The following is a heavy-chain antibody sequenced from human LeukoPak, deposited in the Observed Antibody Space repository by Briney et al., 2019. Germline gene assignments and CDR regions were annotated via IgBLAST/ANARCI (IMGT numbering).Heavy chain of an antibody. V-gene: IGHV4-30-4*01. CDR2: IYYSGST. D-gene: IGHD3-22*01. J-gene: IGHJ4*02. CDR1: GGSISSGDYY. CDR3: ARSGSSGYYLYYFDY. Sequence: SQTLSLTCTVSGGSISSGDYYWSWIRQPPGKGLEWIGYIYYSGSTYYNPSLKSRVTISVDTSKNQFSLKLSSVTAADTAVYYCARSGSSGYYLYYFDYWGQGTLVTVSS.